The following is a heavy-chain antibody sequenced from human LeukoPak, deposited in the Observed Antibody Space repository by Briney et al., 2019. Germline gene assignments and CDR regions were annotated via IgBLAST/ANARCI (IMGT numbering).Heavy chain of an antibody. CDR3: ARGNYYDSSGYVDY. D-gene: IGHD3-22*01. V-gene: IGHV4-59*01. Sequence: PSETLSLTCTVSGGSISSYYWSWIRQPPGKGLEWIGYIYYSGSTNYNPSLKSRVTISVDTSKNQFSLKLSSVTAADTAVYYCARGNYYDSSGYVDYWGQGTLVTVSS. CDR1: GGSISSYY. CDR2: IYYSGST. J-gene: IGHJ4*02.